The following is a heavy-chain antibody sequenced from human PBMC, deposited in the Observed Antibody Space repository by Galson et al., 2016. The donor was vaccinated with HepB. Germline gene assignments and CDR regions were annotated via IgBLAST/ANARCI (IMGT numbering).Heavy chain of an antibody. V-gene: IGHV3-9*01. Sequence: SLRLSCAVSGFTFDNHAMHWVRQAPGKGLEWVSGISWNSARIGYVDSVKGRFTISRDNSKNTHYLQMNSLRAEDTAVYYCARAVLPKFGELSTNYGMDVWGRGTTVTVSS. CDR1: GFTFDNHA. J-gene: IGHJ6*02. CDR2: ISWNSARI. CDR3: ARAVLPKFGELSTNYGMDV. D-gene: IGHD3-10*01.